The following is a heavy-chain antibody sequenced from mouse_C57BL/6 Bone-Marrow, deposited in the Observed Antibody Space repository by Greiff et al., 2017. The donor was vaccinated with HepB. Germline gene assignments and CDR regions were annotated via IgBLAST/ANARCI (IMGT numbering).Heavy chain of an antibody. V-gene: IGHV1-64*01. CDR2: IHPNSGST. CDR1: GYTFTSYW. CDR3: ARLYYDYSWFAY. D-gene: IGHD2-4*01. J-gene: IGHJ3*01. Sequence: VQLQQPGAELVKPGASVKLSCKASGYTFTSYWMHWVKQRPGQGLEWIGMIHPNSGSTNYNEKFKSKATLTVDKSSSTAYMQLSSLTSEDSAVYYCARLYYDYSWFAYWGQGTLVTVSA.